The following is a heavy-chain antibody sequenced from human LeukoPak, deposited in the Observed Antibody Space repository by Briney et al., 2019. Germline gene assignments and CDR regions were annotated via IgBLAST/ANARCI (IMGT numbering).Heavy chain of an antibody. J-gene: IGHJ4*02. CDR3: ARGGRRGPIAVAALKYYFDY. V-gene: IGHV4-39*07. D-gene: IGHD6-19*01. Sequence: SETLSLTCTVSGGSISSSSYYWGWIRQPPGKGLEWIGSIYYSGSTYYNPSLKSRVTISVDTSKNQFSLKLSSVTAADTAVYYCARGGRRGPIAVAALKYYFDYWGQGTLVTVSS. CDR2: IYYSGST. CDR1: GGSISSSSYY.